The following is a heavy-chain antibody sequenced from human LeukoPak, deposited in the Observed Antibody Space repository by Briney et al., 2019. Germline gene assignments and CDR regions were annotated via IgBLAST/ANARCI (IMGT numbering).Heavy chain of an antibody. CDR1: GGSISSYY. J-gene: IGHJ4*02. D-gene: IGHD4-23*01. CDR2: IYYSGST. Sequence: PSETLSLTCTVSGGSISSYYWSWIRQPPGKGLEWIGYIYYSGSTNYNPSLKSRVTISVDTSKNQFSLKLSSVTAADTAVYYCARSLLPTVVTHWGQGTLVTVSS. V-gene: IGHV4-59*01. CDR3: ARSLLPTVVTH.